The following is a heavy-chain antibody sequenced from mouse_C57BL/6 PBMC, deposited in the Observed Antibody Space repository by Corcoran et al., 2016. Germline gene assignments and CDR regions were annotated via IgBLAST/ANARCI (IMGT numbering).Heavy chain of an antibody. CDR2: ISYDGSN. Sequence: DVQLQESGPGLVKPSQSLSLTCSVTGYSITSGYYWNWIRQFPGNKLEWMGYISYDGSNNYNPSLKNRISITRDTSKNQFFLKLNSVTTEDTATYYCARDRDTRFAYWGQGTLVTVSA. CDR3: ARDRDTRFAY. J-gene: IGHJ3*01. D-gene: IGHD3-3*01. V-gene: IGHV3-6*01. CDR1: GYSITSGYY.